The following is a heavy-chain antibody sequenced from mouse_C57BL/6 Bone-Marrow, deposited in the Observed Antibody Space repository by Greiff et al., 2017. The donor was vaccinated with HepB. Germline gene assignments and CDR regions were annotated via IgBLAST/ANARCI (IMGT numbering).Heavy chain of an antibody. Sequence: QVQLQQPGTELVRPGASVKLSCKASGYTFTSYGMPWVKQRPGQGLEWIGNINPSNGGTNYNEKFKSKATQTVDKSSSTAYMQLSSLTSEDSAVYYCARRSPDGYYGFAYWGQGTLVTVSA. D-gene: IGHD2-3*01. CDR2: INPSNGGT. CDR1: GYTFTSYG. CDR3: ARRSPDGYYGFAY. J-gene: IGHJ3*01. V-gene: IGHV1-53*01.